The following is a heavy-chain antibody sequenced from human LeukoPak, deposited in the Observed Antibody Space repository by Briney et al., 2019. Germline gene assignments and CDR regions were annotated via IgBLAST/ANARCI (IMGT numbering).Heavy chain of an antibody. CDR3: ARVQPRFGYYGSGSYYNPFDY. CDR1: GFTFSSYE. CDR2: ISSSGSTI. Sequence: PGGSLRLSCAASGFTFSSYEMNWVRQAPGKGLGWVSYISSSGSTIYYADSVKGRFTISRDNAKNSLYLQMNSLRAEDTAVYYCARVQPRFGYYGSGSYYNPFDYWGQGTLVTVSS. V-gene: IGHV3-48*03. D-gene: IGHD3-10*01. J-gene: IGHJ4*02.